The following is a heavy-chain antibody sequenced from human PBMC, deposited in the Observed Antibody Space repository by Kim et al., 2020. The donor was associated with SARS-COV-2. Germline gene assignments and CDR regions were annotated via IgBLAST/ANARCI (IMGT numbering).Heavy chain of an antibody. J-gene: IGHJ3*01. CDR3: TLISGTSLAFFDA. V-gene: IGHV3-73*01. CDR2: IRSSLNSYAT. CDR1: GFTFSDSP. Sequence: GGSLRLSCAASGFTFSDSPMHWVRQASGKGLEWVCRIRSSLNSYATGYCASVNVSFTISRDDSKNILHLEMNSLKNEDTSFSDCTLISGTSLAFFDA. D-gene: IGHD3-3*02.